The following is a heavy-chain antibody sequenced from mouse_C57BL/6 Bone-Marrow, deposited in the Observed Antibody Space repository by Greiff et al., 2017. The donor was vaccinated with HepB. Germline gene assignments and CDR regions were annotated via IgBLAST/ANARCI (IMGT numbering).Heavy chain of an antibody. CDR1: GYTFTSYW. J-gene: IGHJ3*01. Sequence: QVQLQQPGAELVKPGASVKLSCKASGYTFTSYWMHWVKQRPGQGLEWIGMIHPNSGSTNYNEKFKSKATLTVDKSSSTAYMQLSSLTSEDSAVYYCARGGFLLAWFAYWGQGTLVTVSA. CDR3: ARGGFLLAWFAY. V-gene: IGHV1-64*01. CDR2: IHPNSGST. D-gene: IGHD2-10*01.